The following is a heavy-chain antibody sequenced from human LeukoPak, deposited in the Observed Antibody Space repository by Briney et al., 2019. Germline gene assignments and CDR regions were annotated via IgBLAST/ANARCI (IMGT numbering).Heavy chain of an antibody. V-gene: IGHV3-7*01. J-gene: IGHJ4*02. CDR2: IKQDGTEK. CDR1: GFTFRDAW. D-gene: IGHD5-18*01. CDR3: ARDLRAGSYAFD. Sequence: PGGSLRLSCEVSGFTFRDAWMTWVRQAPGKGLEWVANIKQDGTEKYYVDSVKGRFTISRDNAKNSVYLQMNSLRAEDTAIYYCARDLRAGSYAFDWGQGTLVTVSS.